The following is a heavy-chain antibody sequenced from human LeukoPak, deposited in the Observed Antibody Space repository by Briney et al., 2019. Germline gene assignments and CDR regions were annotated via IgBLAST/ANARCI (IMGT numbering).Heavy chain of an antibody. CDR1: GFSFSSYG. D-gene: IGHD2-2*01. J-gene: IGHJ4*02. V-gene: IGHV3-21*01. Sequence: GASVRLSCTASGFSFSSYGMNWVRQAPGQGLEWISTINTGGGYIFYAHSVQGRFTITRDNARNSLYLQMNSLRAEDTAVCYCARVGRTYTRGLYSDYWGQGILVTVSS. CDR2: INTGGGYI. CDR3: ARVGRTYTRGLYSDY.